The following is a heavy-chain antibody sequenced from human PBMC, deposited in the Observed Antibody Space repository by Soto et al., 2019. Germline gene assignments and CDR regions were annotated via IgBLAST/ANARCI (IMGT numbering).Heavy chain of an antibody. J-gene: IGHJ1*01. CDR3: ARQLKEGLLYFHH. CDR1: GYSISSGYF. CDR2: VYHTGTT. Sequence: SETLSLTCAVSGYSISSGYFWAWIRQPPGKGLEWIGNVYHTGTTYYNPSLKSRVTISVDTSKNQFSLNLNFVTASDTAMYYCARQLKEGLLYFHHWGQGTLVTVSS. D-gene: IGHD4-17*01. V-gene: IGHV4-38-2*01.